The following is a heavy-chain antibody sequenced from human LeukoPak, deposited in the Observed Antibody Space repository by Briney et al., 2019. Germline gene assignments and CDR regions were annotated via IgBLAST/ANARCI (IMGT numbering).Heavy chain of an antibody. D-gene: IGHD5-18*01. Sequence: PGGSLRLSCSASGFTFSNYAMHWVRQAPGKGLEYVSAISSNGDSTYHADSLKGRFTISRDNSKNTLYLQMSSLRSEDTAVYYCVCLESGYSYGYGYWGQGTLVTVSS. V-gene: IGHV3-64D*09. CDR3: VCLESGYSYGYGY. CDR1: GFTFSNYA. J-gene: IGHJ4*02. CDR2: ISSNGDST.